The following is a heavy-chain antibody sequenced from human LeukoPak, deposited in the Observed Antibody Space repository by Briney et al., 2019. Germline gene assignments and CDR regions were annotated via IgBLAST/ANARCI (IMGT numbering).Heavy chain of an antibody. D-gene: IGHD1-26*01. V-gene: IGHV3-74*01. CDR3: ASAWSF. Sequence: PGGSLRLSCVASRFTFSSSWMHWVRQAPGKGLVWVSYISPDGSTTRYADSVKGRFTISRDNAKNTLYLQMNSLRVEDTALYFCASAWSFWGQGALVTVSS. CDR1: RFTFSSSW. CDR2: ISPDGSTT. J-gene: IGHJ4*02.